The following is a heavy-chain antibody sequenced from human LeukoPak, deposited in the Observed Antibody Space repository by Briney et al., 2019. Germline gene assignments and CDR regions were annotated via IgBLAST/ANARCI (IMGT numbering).Heavy chain of an antibody. CDR1: GYTFTSYG. Sequence: ASVKVSCKASGYTFTSYGISWVRQAPGQGLEWMGWISAYNGNTNYAQKLQGRVAMTTDTSTSTAYMELRSLRSDDTAVYYCARDADTTYCGGDCYSGTFDYWGQGTLVTVSS. CDR2: ISAYNGNT. CDR3: ARDADTTYCGGDCYSGTFDY. V-gene: IGHV1-18*01. D-gene: IGHD2-21*02. J-gene: IGHJ4*02.